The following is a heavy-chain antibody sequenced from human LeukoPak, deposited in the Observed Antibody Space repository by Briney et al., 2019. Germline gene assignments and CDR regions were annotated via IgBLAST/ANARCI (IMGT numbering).Heavy chain of an antibody. CDR1: GGSISTYY. Sequence: SETLSLTCTVSGGSISTYYWSWLRQPPGQGLEWIGYIYYSGSTNYNPSLKSRVTISVDTSKNQFSLKLSSVTAADTAVYYCARDQGSGWYYADYWGQGTLVTVSS. CDR2: IYYSGST. CDR3: ARDQGSGWYYADY. D-gene: IGHD6-19*01. V-gene: IGHV4-59*01. J-gene: IGHJ4*02.